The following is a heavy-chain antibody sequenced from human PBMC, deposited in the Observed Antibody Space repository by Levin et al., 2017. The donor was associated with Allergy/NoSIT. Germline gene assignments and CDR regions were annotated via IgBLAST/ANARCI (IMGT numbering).Heavy chain of an antibody. CDR1: GFTFDDYA. Sequence: SLKISCAASGFTFDDYAMHWVRQAPGKGLEWVSGISWNSGSIGYADSVKGRFTISRDNAKNSLYLQMNSLRAEDTALYYCAKDGGDGYNYGYYYGMDVWGQGTTVTVSS. D-gene: IGHD5-24*01. CDR3: AKDGGDGYNYGYYYGMDV. V-gene: IGHV3-9*01. CDR2: ISWNSGSI. J-gene: IGHJ6*02.